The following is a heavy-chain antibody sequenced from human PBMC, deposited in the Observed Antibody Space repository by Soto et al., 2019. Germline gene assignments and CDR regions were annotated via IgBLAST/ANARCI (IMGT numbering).Heavy chain of an antibody. CDR3: VRYCSTTLCNGVATRTFEY. V-gene: IGHV3-48*03. D-gene: IGHD2-2*01. CDR2: ISTSGSTV. J-gene: IGHJ4*02. Sequence: VGSLRLSCAASIFTFSTYEMNWVRHSPGKCLEWVSYISTSGSTVYYADSVKGRFTISRDNTRNSLYLQMDSLRDEDTALYYCVRYCSTTLCNGVATRTFEYWGQGTLVTVSS. CDR1: IFTFSTYE.